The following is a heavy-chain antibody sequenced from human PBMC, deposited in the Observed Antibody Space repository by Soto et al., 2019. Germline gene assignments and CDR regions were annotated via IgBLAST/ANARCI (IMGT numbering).Heavy chain of an antibody. CDR1: GSAFGSNGYD. CDR3: ARGRYNWNQGAFDI. Sequence: TLSPPGTVSGSAFGSNGYDGSWSCQAKGKGLVWIRYIYYSESTYYTPSLNSRVTISADTSNTQYPLKLTSVTAADTAVYYCARGRYNWNQGAFDIWGQGTVVTVSS. CDR2: IYYSEST. J-gene: IGHJ3*02. D-gene: IGHD1-20*01. V-gene: IGHV4-30-4*01.